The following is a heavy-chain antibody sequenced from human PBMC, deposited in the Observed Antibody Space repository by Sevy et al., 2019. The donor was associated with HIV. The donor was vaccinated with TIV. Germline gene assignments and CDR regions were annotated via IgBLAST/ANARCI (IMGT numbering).Heavy chain of an antibody. CDR2: IRYDVSSK. V-gene: IGHV3-30*02. CDR1: GFTFSRYG. J-gene: IGHJ4*02. D-gene: IGHD2-15*01. CDR3: AKDWSGGSWHYYVDY. Sequence: GGSLRLSCAASGFTFSRYGMHWVRQAPGKGLEWVALIRYDVSSKYYADSVKGRFTISRDNSKNTLYLQMNSLSPEDTAVYYCAKDWSGGSWHYYVDYWGQGTLVTVSS.